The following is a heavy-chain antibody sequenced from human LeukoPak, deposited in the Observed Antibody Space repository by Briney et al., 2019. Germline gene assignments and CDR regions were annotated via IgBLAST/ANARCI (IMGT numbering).Heavy chain of an antibody. CDR2: VNPNSGGT. CDR3: ARGLNTIAVAYVWAGENGPHSE. V-gene: IGHV1-2*06. CDR1: GYTFTGYY. J-gene: IGHJ4*02. Sequence: ASVKVSCKASGYTFTGYYMHWVRQAPGQGLEWMGRVNPNSGGTNYAQKFQGRVTMTRDTSISTAYMELRRLRSDDTAVYYCARGLNTIAVAYVWAGENGPHSEWGQGTLVTVSS. D-gene: IGHD6-19*01.